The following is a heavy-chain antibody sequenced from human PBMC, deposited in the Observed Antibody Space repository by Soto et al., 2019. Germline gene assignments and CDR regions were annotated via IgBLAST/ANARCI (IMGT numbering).Heavy chain of an antibody. Sequence: PSETLSLTCTVSGGSISSYYWSWIRQPPGKGLEWIGYIYYSGSTNYNPSLKSRVTISVDTSKNQFSLKLSSVTAADTAVYYCARGGYYYGSGSYWYYFDYWGQGTLVTVSS. V-gene: IGHV4-59*01. CDR3: ARGGYYYGSGSYWYYFDY. CDR1: GGSISSYY. J-gene: IGHJ4*02. D-gene: IGHD3-10*01. CDR2: IYYSGST.